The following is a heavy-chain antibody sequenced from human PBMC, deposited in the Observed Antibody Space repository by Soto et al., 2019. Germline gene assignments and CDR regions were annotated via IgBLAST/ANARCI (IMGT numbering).Heavy chain of an antibody. Sequence: SETLSLTCTVSGDSIISYYWSWIRQPPGKGLEWIGYIYYSGSANYNPSLKSRVTLSVDTSRNQLSLKLSSVTAADTAVYFCARGYDSSLGDYYGLDVWGQGTTVTVS. CDR3: ARGYDSSLGDYYGLDV. V-gene: IGHV4-59*01. CDR1: GDSIISYY. J-gene: IGHJ6*02. CDR2: IYYSGSA. D-gene: IGHD3-22*01.